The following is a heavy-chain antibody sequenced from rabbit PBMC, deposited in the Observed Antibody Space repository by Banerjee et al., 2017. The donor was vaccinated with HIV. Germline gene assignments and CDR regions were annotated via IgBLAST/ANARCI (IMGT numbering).Heavy chain of an antibody. V-gene: IGHV1S45*01. Sequence: LTLTCTASGFTISSSYWIYWVRQAPGKGLEWIACINTSSGNTYYASWAKGRFTISKTSSTTVTLQMTSLTAADTATYFCARDRPKTSGYLFDLWGPGTLVTVS. J-gene: IGHJ4*01. CDR3: ARDRPKTSGYLFDL. D-gene: IGHD1-1*01. CDR2: INTSSGNT. CDR1: GFTISSSYW.